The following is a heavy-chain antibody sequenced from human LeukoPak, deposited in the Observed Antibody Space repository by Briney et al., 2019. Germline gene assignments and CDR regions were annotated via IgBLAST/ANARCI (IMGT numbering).Heavy chain of an antibody. CDR2: IIPIFGTA. D-gene: IGHD3-3*01. Sequence: GASVKVSCKASGGTFSSYAISWVRQAPGQGLEWMGGIIPIFGTANYAQKFQGRVTITADESTSTAYMELSSLRSEDTAVYYCARGKQIFGVVINYYYYYMDVWGKGTTVTVSS. CDR1: GGTFSSYA. CDR3: ARGKQIFGVVINYYYYYMDV. V-gene: IGHV1-69*13. J-gene: IGHJ6*03.